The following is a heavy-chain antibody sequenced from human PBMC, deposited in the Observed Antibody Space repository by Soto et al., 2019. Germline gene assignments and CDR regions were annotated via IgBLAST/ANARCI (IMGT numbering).Heavy chain of an antibody. Sequence: RGSVRLSCAASGFTFSRYWMHWVRQGPGRGLVWVSRINPDGSITNYADSVKGRFTISRDSAKNTLYLQVNSARVEDTAVYYCARGGANTAMAHDYLGKGNMVTVSA. CDR2: INPDGSIT. J-gene: IGHJ4*01. CDR1: GFTFSRYW. CDR3: ARGGANTAMAHDY. V-gene: IGHV3-74*01. D-gene: IGHD5-18*01.